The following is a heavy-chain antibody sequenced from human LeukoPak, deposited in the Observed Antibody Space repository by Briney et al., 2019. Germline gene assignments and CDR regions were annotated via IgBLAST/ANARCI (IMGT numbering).Heavy chain of an antibody. V-gene: IGHV3-23*01. CDR1: GFTFSSYA. CDR3: AKEPDYCDYFDY. CDR2: ITSSGGST. Sequence: WGSLRLSCAASGFTFSSYAMSWVRQAPGTGLEWVSTITSSGGSTYYADSVKGRFTISRDNSKNTLFLRMNSLRAEDTAVYYCAKEPDYCDYFDYWGQGTLVTVSS. J-gene: IGHJ4*02. D-gene: IGHD4-17*01.